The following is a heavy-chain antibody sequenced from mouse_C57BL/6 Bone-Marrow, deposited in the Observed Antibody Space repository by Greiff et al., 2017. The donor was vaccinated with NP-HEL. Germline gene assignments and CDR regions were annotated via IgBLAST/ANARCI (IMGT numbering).Heavy chain of an antibody. CDR1: GFTFSSYG. D-gene: IGHD1-1*01. Sequence: EVMLVESGGDLVKPGGSLKLSCAASGFTFSSYGMSWVRQTPDKRLEWVATISSGGSYTYYPDSVKGRFTISRYKAKNTLYLQMSSLKSEDTAMYYCARLPYYYGSSYSYFDVWGTGTTVTVSS. CDR3: ARLPYYYGSSYSYFDV. CDR2: ISSGGSYT. J-gene: IGHJ1*03. V-gene: IGHV5-6*01.